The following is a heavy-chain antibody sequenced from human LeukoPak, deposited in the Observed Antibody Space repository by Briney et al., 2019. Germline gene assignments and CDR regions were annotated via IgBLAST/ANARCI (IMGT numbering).Heavy chain of an antibody. D-gene: IGHD6-6*01. CDR3: VSAGSIAARRGFFDY. CDR1: GFTVSSNY. V-gene: IGHV3-66*01. Sequence: GGSLRLSCAASGFTVSSNYMSWVRQAPGKWLEWVSVIYSGGSTYYADSVKGRFTISRDNSKNTLYLQMYSLRAEDTAVYYCVSAGSIAARRGFFDYWAREPWSPSPQ. CDR2: IYSGGST. J-gene: IGHJ4*02.